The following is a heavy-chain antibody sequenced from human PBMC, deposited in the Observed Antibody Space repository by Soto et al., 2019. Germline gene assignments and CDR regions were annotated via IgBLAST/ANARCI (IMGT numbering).Heavy chain of an antibody. CDR3: ARLVYDTRLNYMYFDF. V-gene: IGHV4-4*02. Sequence: PSETLSLTCTVSGVSLTSGNWWTWVRQSPQRGLEYIGEIFHDGTANYYPSFQRRVAMSVDTSRNQFSLKLTSVTAADTAVYFCARLVYDTRLNYMYFDFWGPGTQVT. CDR1: GVSLTSGNW. D-gene: IGHD3-10*01. CDR2: IFHDGTA. J-gene: IGHJ4*02.